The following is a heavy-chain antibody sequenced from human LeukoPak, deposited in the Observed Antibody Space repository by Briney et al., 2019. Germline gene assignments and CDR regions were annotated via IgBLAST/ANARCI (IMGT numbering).Heavy chain of an antibody. CDR2: IYTSGST. D-gene: IGHD2-15*01. J-gene: IGHJ4*02. Sequence: SETLSLTCTVSGGSISSGSYYWSWIRQPAGKGLEWIGRIYTSGSTNYNPSLKSRVTISVDTSKNQFSLKLSSVTAADTAVYYCARDVSSQRFDYWGQGTLVTVSS. V-gene: IGHV4-61*02. CDR1: GGSISSGSYY. CDR3: ARDVSSQRFDY.